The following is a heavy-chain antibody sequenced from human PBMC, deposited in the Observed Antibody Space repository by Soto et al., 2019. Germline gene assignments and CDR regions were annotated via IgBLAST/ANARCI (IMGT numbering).Heavy chain of an antibody. J-gene: IGHJ6*02. CDR3: ARDRLMATAGTARHYFGLDV. V-gene: IGHV4-31*03. CDR2: IYYSGST. CDR1: GGSIRSGGYY. Sequence: SETLSLTCTVSGGSIRSGGYYWSWVRQSPRRGLEWIGNIYYSGSTYYNPSLKSRLTISVDTSKNQFSLNLSSVTAADTAVYYCARDRLMATAGTARHYFGLDVWGQGTAVTVSS. D-gene: IGHD5-18*01.